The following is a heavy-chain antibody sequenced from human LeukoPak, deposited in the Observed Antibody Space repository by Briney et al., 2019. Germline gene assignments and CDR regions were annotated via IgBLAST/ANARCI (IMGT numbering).Heavy chain of an antibody. Sequence: GGSLRLPCAASGFTFSNAWMSWVRQAPGKGLEWVGRIKSKTDGGTTDYAAPVKGRFTISRDDTKNTLYLQMNSLKTEDTAVYYCTTEYYSSSEDATWGQGTLVTVSS. CDR3: TTEYYSSSEDAT. D-gene: IGHD6-13*01. CDR1: GFTFSNAW. CDR2: IKSKTDGGTT. V-gene: IGHV3-15*01. J-gene: IGHJ5*02.